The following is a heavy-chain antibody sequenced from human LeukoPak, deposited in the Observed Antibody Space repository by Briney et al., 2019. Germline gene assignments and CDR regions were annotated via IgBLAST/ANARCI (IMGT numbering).Heavy chain of an antibody. CDR2: IHYSGST. CDR3: ASNVLMVYAGVSYFDL. D-gene: IGHD2-8*01. CDR1: GGSVSTGSFY. J-gene: IGHJ2*01. Sequence: KTSETLSLTCTVSGGSVSTGSFYWSWIRQPPGKGLEWIGYIHYSGSTNYNPSLKSRVTISVDTSKNQFSLKLSSVTAADTAVYYCASNVLMVYAGVSYFDLWGRGTLVTVSS. V-gene: IGHV4-61*01.